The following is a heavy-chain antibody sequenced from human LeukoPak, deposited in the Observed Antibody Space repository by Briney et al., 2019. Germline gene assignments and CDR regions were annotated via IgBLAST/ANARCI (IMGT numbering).Heavy chain of an antibody. CDR2: ISGSGGST. V-gene: IGHV3-23*01. D-gene: IGHD3-10*01. CDR1: GFTFSSYA. CDR3: AKDMVRGVTPTIICDY. J-gene: IGHJ4*02. Sequence: PGGSLRLSCAASGFTFSSYAMSWVRQAPGEGLEWVSAISGSGGSTYYADSVKGRFTISRDNSKNTLYLQMNSLRAEDTAVYYCAKDMVRGVTPTIICDYWGQGTLVTVSS.